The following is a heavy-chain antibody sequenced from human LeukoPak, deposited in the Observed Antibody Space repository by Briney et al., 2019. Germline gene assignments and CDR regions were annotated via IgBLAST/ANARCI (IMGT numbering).Heavy chain of an antibody. CDR3: ARDPSSGWFTPPGVCDY. CDR2: ISAYNGNT. CDR1: GYTFTSYG. Sequence: ASVKVSRKASGYTFTSYGISWVRQAPGQGLEWMGWISAYNGNTNYAQKLQGRVTMTTDTSTSTAYMELRSLRSDDTAVYYCARDPSSGWFTPPGVCDYWGQGTLVTVSS. D-gene: IGHD6-19*01. J-gene: IGHJ4*02. V-gene: IGHV1-18*01.